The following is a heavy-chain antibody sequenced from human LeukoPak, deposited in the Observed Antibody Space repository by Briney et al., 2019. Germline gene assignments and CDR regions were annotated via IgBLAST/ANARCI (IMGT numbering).Heavy chain of an antibody. Sequence: SETLSLTCTVSGGSISSYYWSWIRQPPGKGLEWIGYIYYSGSTNYNPSLKSRVTISVDTSKNQFSLKLSSVTAADTAVYYCARHKGYSYAWVDYWGQGTLVTVSS. J-gene: IGHJ4*02. D-gene: IGHD5-18*01. CDR1: GGSISSYY. V-gene: IGHV4-59*08. CDR3: ARHKGYSYAWVDY. CDR2: IYYSGST.